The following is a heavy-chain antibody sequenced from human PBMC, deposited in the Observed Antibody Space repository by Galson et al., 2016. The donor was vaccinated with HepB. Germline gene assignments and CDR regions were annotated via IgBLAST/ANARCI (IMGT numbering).Heavy chain of an antibody. Sequence: SVKVFCKASGYTFSGYYIHWVRQAPGQGLEWMGWINPNSGGTNYAQKFQGWVTMTRDTSISTAYMEKRRLKSDDTAIYYCARAARIVGASGAFDVWGQGTKVTVSS. D-gene: IGHD1-26*01. CDR2: INPNSGGT. J-gene: IGHJ3*01. CDR3: ARAARIVGASGAFDV. CDR1: GYTFSGYY. V-gene: IGHV1-2*04.